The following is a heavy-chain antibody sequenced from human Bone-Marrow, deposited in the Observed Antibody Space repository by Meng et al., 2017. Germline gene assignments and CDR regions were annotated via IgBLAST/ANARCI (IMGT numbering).Heavy chain of an antibody. CDR1: GFTFNSYW. J-gene: IGHJ4*02. V-gene: IGHV3-74*01. Sequence: EVQLVESGGGLVQPGGSLRLSCAASGFTFNSYWMHWVRQTPGKGLVWVSRITNDGRNTIYADSVKGRFTISRDNAKNTLFLQMNSLRAEDTAVYYCARQYSYGSVDYWGQGTLVTVSS. CDR3: ARQYSYGSVDY. D-gene: IGHD5-18*01. CDR2: ITNDGRNT.